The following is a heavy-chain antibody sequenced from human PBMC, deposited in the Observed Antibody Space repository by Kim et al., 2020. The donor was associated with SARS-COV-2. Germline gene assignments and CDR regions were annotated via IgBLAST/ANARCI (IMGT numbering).Heavy chain of an antibody. V-gene: IGHV1-46*01. D-gene: IGHD6-19*01. Sequence: ASVKVSCKASGYTFTSYYMHWVRQAPGKGLEWMGIINPSGGSTSYAQKFQGRVTMTRDTYTSTDYMELSSLRSEDTAVYYCVTRAVAGTFEFDYWGQGTLVTVSS. CDR1: GYTFTSYY. CDR3: VTRAVAGTFEFDY. J-gene: IGHJ4*02. CDR2: INPSGGST.